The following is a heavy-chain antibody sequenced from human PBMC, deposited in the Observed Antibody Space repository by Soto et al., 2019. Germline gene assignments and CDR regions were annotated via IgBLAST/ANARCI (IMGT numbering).Heavy chain of an antibody. CDR1: GYTFTSYG. J-gene: IGHJ4*02. CDR2: ISAYNGNT. D-gene: IGHD3-3*01. V-gene: IGHV1-18*01. Sequence: ASVKVSCKASGYTFTSYGISWVRQAPGQGLEWMGWISAYNGNTNYAQKLQGRVTMTTDTSTSTAYMELRSLRSDDTAVYYCARVGTIFLLVIIPSPISIDYCGQGTLVTVSS. CDR3: ARVGTIFLLVIIPSPISIDY.